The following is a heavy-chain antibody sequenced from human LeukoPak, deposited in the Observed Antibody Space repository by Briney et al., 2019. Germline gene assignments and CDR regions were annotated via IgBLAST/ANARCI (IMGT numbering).Heavy chain of an antibody. CDR3: ASHTYYYSSGSFSY. CDR2: MNPSSGNT. CDR1: GYTFPSYD. Sequence: GASVTVSCKPSGYTFPSYDINWVRQATGQGPEWMGWMNPSSGNTGYAQRFQGRGTMTRDTSINTAYLELSSLRPEDTAVYYCASHTYYYSSGSFSYWGQGTLVTVSS. D-gene: IGHD3-10*01. J-gene: IGHJ4*02. V-gene: IGHV1-8*01.